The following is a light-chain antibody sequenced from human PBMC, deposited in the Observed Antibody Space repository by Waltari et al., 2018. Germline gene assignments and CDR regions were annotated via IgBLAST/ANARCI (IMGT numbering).Light chain of an antibody. CDR1: SPTIWVGFY. J-gene: IGLJ2*01. V-gene: IGLV1-40*01. CDR2: GNI. Sequence: QSVLTSPPSVSGAPGQRVTISCIGRSPTIWVGFYVTGYQQLPGPAPKLLIYGNINRPSGVPDRFAGSKSGTSASLAISGLQAEDEADYYCQSYDNSLSVIFGGGTKLTVL. CDR3: QSYDNSLSVI.